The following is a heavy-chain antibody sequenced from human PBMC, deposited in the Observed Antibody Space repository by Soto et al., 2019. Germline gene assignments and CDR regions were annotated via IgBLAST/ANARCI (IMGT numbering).Heavy chain of an antibody. CDR3: ARGPNYYASSGYPDAFDI. V-gene: IGHV1-46*01. CDR2: INPSGGST. Sequence: QVQLVQSGAEVKKPGASVKVSCKASGYTFTSYYMHWVRQAPGQGLEWMGIINPSGGSTSYAQKFQGRVTMTRDTSTSTVYMELSSLRSEDTAVYYCARGPNYYASSGYPDAFDIWGQGTMVTVSS. J-gene: IGHJ3*02. CDR1: GYTFTSYY. D-gene: IGHD3-22*01.